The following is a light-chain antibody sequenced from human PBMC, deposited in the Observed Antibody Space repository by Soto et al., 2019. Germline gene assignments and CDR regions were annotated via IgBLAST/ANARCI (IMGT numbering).Light chain of an antibody. CDR1: SSDVGGYKY. Sequence: QSALTQPPSASGSPGLSVTISCTGTSSDVGGYKYVSWYQQYPGKAPKLMIYAVSKRPSGVPDRFSGSKSGNTASLTVSGLQAEDEADYYCSSYAGSNNYVFGTGTKLTVL. V-gene: IGLV2-8*01. J-gene: IGLJ1*01. CDR2: AVS. CDR3: SSYAGSNNYV.